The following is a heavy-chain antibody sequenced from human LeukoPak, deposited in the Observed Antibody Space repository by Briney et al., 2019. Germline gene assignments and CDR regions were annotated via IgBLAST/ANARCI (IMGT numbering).Heavy chain of an antibody. V-gene: IGHV1-69*05. CDR1: GGTFSSYA. CDR2: IIPIFGTA. J-gene: IGHJ5*02. D-gene: IGHD3-3*01. CDR3: ASTLEWSDLHWFDP. Sequence: ASVKVSCKASGGTFSSYAISWVRQAPGQGLEWMGGIIPIFGTANYAQKFQGRVTITTDESTSTAYMELSSLRSEDTAVYYCASTLEWSDLHWFDPWGQGTLVTVSS.